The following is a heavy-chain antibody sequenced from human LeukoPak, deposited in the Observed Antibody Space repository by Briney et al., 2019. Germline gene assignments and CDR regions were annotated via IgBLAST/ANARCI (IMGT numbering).Heavy chain of an antibody. D-gene: IGHD3-3*01. J-gene: IGHJ4*02. Sequence: PSETLSLTCAVYGGSFSGYYWSWIRQPPGKGLEWIGSIYHSGSTYYNPSLKSRVTISVDTSKNQFSLKLSSVTAADTAVYYCASLYDFWSGSLDYWGQGTLVTVSS. V-gene: IGHV4-34*01. CDR2: IYHSGST. CDR1: GGSFSGYY. CDR3: ASLYDFWSGSLDY.